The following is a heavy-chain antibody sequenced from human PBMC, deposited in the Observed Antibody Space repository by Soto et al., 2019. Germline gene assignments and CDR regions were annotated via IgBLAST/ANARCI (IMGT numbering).Heavy chain of an antibody. CDR1: GFSVSNYW. Sequence: PGGSLRLSCAASGFSVSNYWMNWVRQAPGKGLVWVSHIKSDGTTSYADSVEGRFTVSRDDAKNTFYLQMNGLRAEDTAVYYCAKDRGEEGLKFLEWFGGMDVWGHGTTVTV. CDR3: AKDRGEEGLKFLEWFGGMDV. V-gene: IGHV3-74*01. CDR2: IKSDGTT. J-gene: IGHJ6*02. D-gene: IGHD3-3*01.